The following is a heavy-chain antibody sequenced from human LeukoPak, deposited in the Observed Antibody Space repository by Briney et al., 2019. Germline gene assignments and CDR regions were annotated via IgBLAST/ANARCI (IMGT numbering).Heavy chain of an antibody. J-gene: IGHJ4*02. CDR3: ARGTRWELLGTDY. V-gene: IGHV4-30-2*01. CDR1: GGSISSSSYY. CDR2: IYHSGST. D-gene: IGHD1-26*01. Sequence: SETLSLTCTVSGGSISSSSYYWSWIRQPPGKGLEWIGYIYHSGSTYYNPSLKSRVTISVDRSKNQFSLKLSSVTAADTAVYYCARGTRWELLGTDYWGQGTLVTVSS.